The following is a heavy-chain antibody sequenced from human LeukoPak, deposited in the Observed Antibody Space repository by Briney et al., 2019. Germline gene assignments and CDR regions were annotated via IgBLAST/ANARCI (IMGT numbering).Heavy chain of an antibody. CDR3: TRVGYIDEGIDY. J-gene: IGHJ4*02. Sequence: GGSLRLSCVASGFPFSSYWMTWVRQAPGKGLEWVANIKQDGSKKSYVDSVKGRFTISRDNAKNSLYLQMNSLRAEDTAIYYCTRVGYIDEGIDYWGQGILVTVSS. CDR1: GFPFSSYW. CDR2: IKQDGSKK. V-gene: IGHV3-7*04. D-gene: IGHD5-24*01.